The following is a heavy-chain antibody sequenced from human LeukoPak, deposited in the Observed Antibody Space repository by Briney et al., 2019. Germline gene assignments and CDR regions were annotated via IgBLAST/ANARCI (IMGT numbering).Heavy chain of an antibody. CDR1: GCTFSSYG. D-gene: IGHD3-9*01. Sequence: GGSLRLSCAASGCTFSSYGMHWVRQAPGKGLEWVAVIWYDGSNRYYADSVKGRFTISRDNSKNTLYLQMNSLRAEDTAVYYCARSDWFMYAFDIWGQGTMVTVSS. V-gene: IGHV3-33*01. J-gene: IGHJ3*02. CDR3: ARSDWFMYAFDI. CDR2: IWYDGSNR.